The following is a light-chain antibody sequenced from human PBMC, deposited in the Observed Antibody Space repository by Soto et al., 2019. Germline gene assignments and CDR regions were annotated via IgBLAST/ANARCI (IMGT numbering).Light chain of an antibody. CDR1: HDITSY. J-gene: IGKJ3*01. CDR3: QKCDYLPI. Sequence: DIQMTPSPSSLSASVGDRVTITCQASHDITSYLNWYQHKPGKAPKLLIYDASILEAGVPSRFSRSGSGTDFTFTLSSLQPEEVSTYYCQKCDYLPIFGPGTPVDFK. V-gene: IGKV1-33*01. CDR2: DAS.